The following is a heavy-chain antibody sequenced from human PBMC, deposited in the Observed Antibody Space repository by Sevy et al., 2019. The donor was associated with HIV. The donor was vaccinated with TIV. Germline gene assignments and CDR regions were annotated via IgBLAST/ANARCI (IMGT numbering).Heavy chain of an antibody. D-gene: IGHD3-10*01. J-gene: IGHJ6*02. CDR2: ISGISNYI. V-gene: IGHV3-21*01. Sequence: GGSLRLSCAASGFTFSSYYMNWVRQAPGKGLEWVSSISGISNYIYYADSVKGRFTISRDNAKNSLYLQMNSLRDEDTAVYYCAKRLVSWDGMDVWGQGTTVTVSS. CDR3: AKRLVSWDGMDV. CDR1: GFTFSSYY.